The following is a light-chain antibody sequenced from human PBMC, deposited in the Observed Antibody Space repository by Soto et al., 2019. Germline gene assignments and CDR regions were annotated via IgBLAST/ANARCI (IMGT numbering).Light chain of an antibody. J-gene: IGLJ2*01. CDR1: SSNIGNNA. CDR2: YDD. Sequence: QSVLTQPPSVSEAPRQRVTISCSGSSSNIGNNAVNSYQQLPGKAPKLLIYYDDLLPSGVSDRFSGSKSGTSASLAISGLQSEDEADYYCAAWDDSLNSPVFGGGTKLTVL. V-gene: IGLV1-36*01. CDR3: AAWDDSLNSPV.